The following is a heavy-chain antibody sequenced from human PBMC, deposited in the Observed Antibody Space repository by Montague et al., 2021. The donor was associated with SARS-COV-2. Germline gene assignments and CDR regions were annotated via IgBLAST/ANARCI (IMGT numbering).Heavy chain of an antibody. Sequence: SETLSLTCAVSGGSIDTNNWWTWVRQPPGEGLEWIGQIFHSGITNYNPSLESRVTISVDESKNQFSLRLSSVTAADTAVYYCARGRLVGDSSSWYYFDYWGQGTLVAVSS. J-gene: IGHJ4*02. V-gene: IGHV4-4*02. CDR3: ARGRLVGDSSSWYYFDY. CDR2: IFHSGIT. D-gene: IGHD6-13*01. CDR1: GGSIDTNNW.